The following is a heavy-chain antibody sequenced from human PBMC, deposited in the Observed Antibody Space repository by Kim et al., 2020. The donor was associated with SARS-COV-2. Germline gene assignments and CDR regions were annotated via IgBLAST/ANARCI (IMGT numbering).Heavy chain of an antibody. Sequence: SETLSLTCTVSGGSISSSSYYWGWIRQPPGKGLEWIGSIYYSGSTYYNPSLKSRVTISVDTSKNQFSLKLSSVTAADTAVYYCAREVFDVVVPAATPIYYYYYGMDVWGQGTTVTVSS. V-gene: IGHV4-39*07. J-gene: IGHJ6*02. CDR3: AREVFDVVVPAATPIYYYYYGMDV. CDR2: IYYSGST. CDR1: GGSISSSSYY. D-gene: IGHD2-2*02.